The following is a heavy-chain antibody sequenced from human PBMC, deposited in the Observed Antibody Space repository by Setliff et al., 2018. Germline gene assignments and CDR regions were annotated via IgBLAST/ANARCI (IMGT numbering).Heavy chain of an antibody. Sequence: GESLKISCKGSGYSFSNFWIGWVRQMPGKGLEWTGIIYPGDSHTRYSPSFQGQVTISTDTSINTAFLQWNNLKASDTAVYYCARRGERFFNWFDPWGQGTLVTVSS. CDR3: ARRGERFFNWFDP. J-gene: IGHJ5*02. D-gene: IGHD2-21*01. CDR1: GYSFSNFW. CDR2: IYPGDSHT. V-gene: IGHV5-51*01.